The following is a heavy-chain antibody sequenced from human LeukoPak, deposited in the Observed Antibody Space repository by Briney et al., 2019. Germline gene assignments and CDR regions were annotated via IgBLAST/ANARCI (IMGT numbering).Heavy chain of an antibody. Sequence: GGSLRLSCVASGFPFSSYWMTWVRQAPGKGLEWVSAISGSGGSTYYADSVKGRFTISRDNSKNTLYLQMNSLRAEDTAVYYCAGSGWYPTPFDYWGLGTLVTVSS. D-gene: IGHD6-19*01. CDR1: GFPFSSYW. CDR2: ISGSGGST. CDR3: AGSGWYPTPFDY. V-gene: IGHV3-23*01. J-gene: IGHJ4*02.